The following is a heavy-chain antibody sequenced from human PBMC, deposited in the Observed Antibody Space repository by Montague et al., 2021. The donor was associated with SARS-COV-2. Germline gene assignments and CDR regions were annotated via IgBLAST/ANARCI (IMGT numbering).Heavy chain of an antibody. CDR1: GGSISSSSYY. CDR2: IYYSGST. J-gene: IGHJ4*02. CDR3: ATITLGYCTNGVCQPPDY. D-gene: IGHD2-8*01. Sequence: SETLSLTCTVSGGSISSSSYYWGWIRQPPGKGLEWIGSIYYSGSTYYNPSLKSRVTISVDTSKNQFSLKLSSVTAADTAVCCCATITLGYCTNGVCQPPDYWGQGTLVTVSS. V-gene: IGHV4-39*01.